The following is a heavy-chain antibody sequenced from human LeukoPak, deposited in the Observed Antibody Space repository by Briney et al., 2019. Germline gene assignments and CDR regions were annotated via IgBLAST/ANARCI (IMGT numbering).Heavy chain of an antibody. CDR2: IYSDGGT. CDR3: ARDGGFGGPGGDNWFDS. D-gene: IGHD3-16*01. J-gene: IGHJ5*01. CDR1: GFTVSAKY. V-gene: IGHV3-66*02. Sequence: PGGSLRLSCAASGFTVSAKYMSWVRQGPGKGLDWISSIYSDGGTNYADSVKGRFTISRDNSKNTLYLQMNSLRPEDTAVYDCARDGGFGGPGGDNWFDSWGQGALVTVSS.